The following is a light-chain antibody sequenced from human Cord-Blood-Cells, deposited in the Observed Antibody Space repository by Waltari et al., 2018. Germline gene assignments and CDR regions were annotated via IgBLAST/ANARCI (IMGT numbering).Light chain of an antibody. CDR3: CSYAGSYVV. J-gene: IGLJ2*01. V-gene: IGLV2-11*01. CDR2: DVS. Sequence: QSALTQPRSLSGSPGQSVTISCTGTSSDVGGYNYVSWYQQHPGKAPKLMIYDVSKRPSGVPDRFSGSKSCNTASLTISGRQAEDEADYYCCSYAGSYVVVGGGTKLTVL. CDR1: SSDVGGYNY.